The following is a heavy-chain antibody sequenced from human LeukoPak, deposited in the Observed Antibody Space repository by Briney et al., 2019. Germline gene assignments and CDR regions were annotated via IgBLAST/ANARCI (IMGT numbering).Heavy chain of an antibody. J-gene: IGHJ6*02. CDR3: VKDRGGSPFYGMDV. CDR1: GFTFSSYG. CDR2: ISYDGSNK. Sequence: GRSLRLSCAASGFTFSSYGMHWVRQAPGKGLEWVAVISYDGSNKCYADSVKGRFTISRDNSRNTLYLPMNSLRAEDTAVYYCVKDRGGSPFYGMDVWGQGTTVTASS. V-gene: IGHV3-30*18. D-gene: IGHD1-26*01.